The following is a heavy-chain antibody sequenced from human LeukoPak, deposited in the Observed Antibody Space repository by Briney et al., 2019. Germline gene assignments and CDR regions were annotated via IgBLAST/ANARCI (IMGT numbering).Heavy chain of an antibody. Sequence: GGSLRLSCAASGFTFSSYSMNWVRQAPGKGLDWVSSISSSGSYIYYADSVKGRFTISRDDAKNSLYLQMNSLRAEDTAVYYCASSGARYCSSTSCYTAKVRNYYYYYGMDVWGQGTTVTVSS. J-gene: IGHJ6*02. CDR3: ASSGARYCSSTSCYTAKVRNYYYYYGMDV. D-gene: IGHD2-2*02. CDR1: GFTFSSYS. V-gene: IGHV3-21*01. CDR2: ISSSGSYI.